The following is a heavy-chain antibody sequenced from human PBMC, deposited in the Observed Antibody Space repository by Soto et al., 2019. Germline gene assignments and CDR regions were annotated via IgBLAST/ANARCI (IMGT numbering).Heavy chain of an antibody. CDR1: RYSFTSYW. CDR3: ARHQPADY. CDR2: IYPGDSDT. J-gene: IGHJ4*02. V-gene: IGHV5-51*01. Sequence: SLKISCKVSRYSFTSYWIVWVRQMPWKCLEWMGIIYPGDSDTRYSPSFQGQVTISADKSISTAYLQWSSLKASDTTMYYCARHQPADYWGQGTLVTVSS.